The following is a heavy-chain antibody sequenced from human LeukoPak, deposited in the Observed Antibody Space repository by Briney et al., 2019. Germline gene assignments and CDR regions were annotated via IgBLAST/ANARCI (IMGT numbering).Heavy chain of an antibody. CDR3: ARVSRRANWFDP. V-gene: IGHV4-34*01. J-gene: IGHJ5*02. D-gene: IGHD2-2*01. CDR2: INHSGST. Sequence: SETLSLTCAVYGGSFSGYYWSWIRQPPGKGLEWIGEINHSGSTNYNPSLKSRVTISVDTSKNQFSLKLSSVTAADTAVYYCARVSRRANWFDPWGQGTLVTVSS. CDR1: GGSFSGYY.